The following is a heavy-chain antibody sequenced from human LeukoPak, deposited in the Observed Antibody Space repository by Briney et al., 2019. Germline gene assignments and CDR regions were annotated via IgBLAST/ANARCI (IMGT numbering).Heavy chain of an antibody. CDR3: ARAGQLVGLVDY. V-gene: IGHV6-1*01. D-gene: IGHD6-13*01. J-gene: IGHJ4*02. CDR1: GDSVSSNSAA. Sequence: PSHTLSLTCAISGDSVSSNSAAWNWIRQSPSRDLEWLGRTYYRSKWYKDYAVSVKSRITINPDASKNQFSLQLNSVTPEDTAVYYCARAGQLVGLVDYWGQGTLVTVSS. CDR2: TYYRSKWYK.